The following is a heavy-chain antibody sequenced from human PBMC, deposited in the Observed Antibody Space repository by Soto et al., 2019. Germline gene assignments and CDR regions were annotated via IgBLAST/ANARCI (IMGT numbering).Heavy chain of an antibody. J-gene: IGHJ4*02. D-gene: IGHD1-26*01. CDR1: GFTFTSSA. CDR3: AGTLELYSGSYSFDY. Sequence: QMQLVQSGPEVKKPGTSVKVSCKASGFTFTSSAVQWVRQARGQRLEWIGWIVVGSGNTNYAQKFQERVTITRDMSTSTAYMELSSLRSEDTAVYYCAGTLELYSGSYSFDYWGQGTLVTVSS. V-gene: IGHV1-58*01. CDR2: IVVGSGNT.